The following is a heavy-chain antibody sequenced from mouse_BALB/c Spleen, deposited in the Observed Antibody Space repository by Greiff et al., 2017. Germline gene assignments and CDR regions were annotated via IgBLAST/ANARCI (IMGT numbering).Heavy chain of an antibody. Sequence: QVHVKQPGAELVRPGASVKLSCKASGYTFTSYWINWVKQRPGQGLEWIGNIYPSDSYTNYNQKFKDKATLTVDKSSSTAYMQLSSPTSEDSAVYYCTRGYDTLYYAMDYWGQGTSVTVSS. V-gene: IGHV1-69*02. J-gene: IGHJ4*01. CDR3: TRGYDTLYYAMDY. D-gene: IGHD2-14*01. CDR1: GYTFTSYW. CDR2: IYPSDSYT.